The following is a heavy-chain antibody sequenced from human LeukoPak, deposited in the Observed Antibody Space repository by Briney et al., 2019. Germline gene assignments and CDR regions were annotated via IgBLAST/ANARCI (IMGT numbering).Heavy chain of an antibody. CDR1: GYSISSSNW. CDR2: TYYSGTT. J-gene: IGHJ4*02. V-gene: IGHV4-28*03. CDR3: ARAYCGGECYVDY. D-gene: IGHD2-21*01. Sequence: SETLSLTCAVPGYSISSSNWWGWIRQPPGKGLEWIGHTYYSGTTYYNPSLKSRVTMSVDTSKNQFSLKLSSVTAVDTAVYYCARAYCGGECYVDYWGQGTPVTVSS.